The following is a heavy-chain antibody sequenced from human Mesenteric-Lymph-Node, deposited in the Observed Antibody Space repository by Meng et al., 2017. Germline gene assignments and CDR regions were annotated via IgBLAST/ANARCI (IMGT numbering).Heavy chain of an antibody. Sequence: VQLQESGPRLVTPSQTLSLTCTVSGASISSAVFWIWIRQPPGKDLEWIGYISYSGATHYNPSLKSRLTISVDTAKNQFSLSLSSVTAADTAVYYCARVVGDCASCYKGWFDPWGQGTLVTVSS. D-gene: IGHD2-2*02. CDR2: ISYSGAT. J-gene: IGHJ5*02. V-gene: IGHV4-30-4*01. CDR3: ARVVGDCASCYKGWFDP. CDR1: GASISSAVF.